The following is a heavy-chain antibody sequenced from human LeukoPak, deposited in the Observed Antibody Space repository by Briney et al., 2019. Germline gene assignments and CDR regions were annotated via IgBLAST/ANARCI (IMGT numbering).Heavy chain of an antibody. V-gene: IGHV3-23*01. J-gene: IGHJ5*02. CDR3: AKCSTSAYTTGWCNWIDP. D-gene: IGHD6-19*01. Sequence: PGGSLRLSCAASGFNFGAYTINWVRQAPGKGLEWVSSTVSRGTTQYADSVKGRFTVSRDTSKNTLYLQMNSLRADDTAVYYCAKCSTSAYTTGWCNWIDPWGQGTLVTVSS. CDR1: GFNFGAYT. CDR2: TVSRGTT.